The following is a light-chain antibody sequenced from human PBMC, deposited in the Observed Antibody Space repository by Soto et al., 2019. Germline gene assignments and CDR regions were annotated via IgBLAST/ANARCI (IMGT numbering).Light chain of an antibody. V-gene: IGKV3-20*01. Sequence: EIVLTQSPGTLSLSPGERATLSCRASQSVSSSYLAWYQQKPGQAPRLLIYGASSRATGIPDRISGSGSGTHFTLTISRLEPECFAVYSCQQYGSSPMYAFGQGTKLEIK. CDR3: QQYGSSPMYA. J-gene: IGKJ2*01. CDR2: GAS. CDR1: QSVSSSY.